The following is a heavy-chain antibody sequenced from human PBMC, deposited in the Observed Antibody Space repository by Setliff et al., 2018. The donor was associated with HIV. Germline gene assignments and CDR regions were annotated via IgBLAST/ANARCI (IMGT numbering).Heavy chain of an antibody. Sequence: VASVKVSCKASGYTFTTYAIHWVRQAPGQGLEWMGWINTNTGNPTFAQGFTGRFVFSLDTSVSTAYLQISSLKAEDTAVYYCARDPFRIAARRSYYYYYMDVWGKGTTVTVSS. CDR1: GYTFTTYA. V-gene: IGHV7-4-1*02. D-gene: IGHD6-6*01. CDR2: INTNTGNP. J-gene: IGHJ6*03. CDR3: ARDPFRIAARRSYYYYYMDV.